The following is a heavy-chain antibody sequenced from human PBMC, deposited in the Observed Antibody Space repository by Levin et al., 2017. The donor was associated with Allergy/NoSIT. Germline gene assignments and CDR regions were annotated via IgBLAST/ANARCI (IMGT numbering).Heavy chain of an antibody. V-gene: IGHV1-18*01. Sequence: ASVKVSCKASGYTFTSYGISWGRQAPGQGLEWMGWISAYNGNTNYAQKLQGRVTMTTDTSTSTAYMELRSLRSDDTAVYYCARGYSSSWYPKVHYYYDGMDVWGQGTTVTVSS. CDR3: ARGYSSSWYPKVHYYYDGMDV. J-gene: IGHJ6*02. CDR2: ISAYNGNT. D-gene: IGHD6-13*01. CDR1: GYTFTSYG.